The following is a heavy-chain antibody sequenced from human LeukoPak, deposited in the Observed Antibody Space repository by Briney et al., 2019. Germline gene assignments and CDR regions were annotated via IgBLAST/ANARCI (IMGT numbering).Heavy chain of an antibody. J-gene: IGHJ4*02. CDR2: IYYSGST. V-gene: IGHV4-59*01. Sequence: PSETLSLTCSVSGGSINSYFWSWIRQPPGKGLEWIGYIYYSGSTNYNPSLESRVTISVDTSKNQFSLKLSSVTASDTVVYYCARLPYSSGWYVYWGQGILVTVSS. CDR1: GGSINSYF. CDR3: ARLPYSSGWYVY. D-gene: IGHD6-19*01.